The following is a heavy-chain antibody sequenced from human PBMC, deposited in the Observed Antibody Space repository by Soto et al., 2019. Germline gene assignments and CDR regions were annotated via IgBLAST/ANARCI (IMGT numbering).Heavy chain of an antibody. J-gene: IGHJ6*02. CDR2: ISYDGSNE. V-gene: IGHV3-30-3*01. Sequence: QEQVVESGGGVVQPGRSLRLSCAASGFTFSTYAMHWVRQAPGKGLEWVAVISYDGSNEYYADSVKGRFIISRDNSKNTLYLQMNSLRAEDTAVYYCGSGGYCSGGNCYRSGMDVWGQGTTVTVSS. CDR3: GSGGYCSGGNCYRSGMDV. D-gene: IGHD2-15*01. CDR1: GFTFSTYA.